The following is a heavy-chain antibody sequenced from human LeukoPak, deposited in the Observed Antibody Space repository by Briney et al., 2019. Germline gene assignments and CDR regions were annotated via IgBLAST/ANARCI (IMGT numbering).Heavy chain of an antibody. CDR3: ARDHESNGYSVCFEY. D-gene: IGHD3-22*01. Sequence: GGSLRLSCAASGFTFSRFWMSWVRQAPGKGLEWVANIKPDGSEIYYVDSVKGRFTISRDNAKNTLYLQLNSLRAEDTAVYYCARDHESNGYSVCFEYWGQGTLVTVSS. CDR2: IKPDGSEI. V-gene: IGHV3-7*04. J-gene: IGHJ4*02. CDR1: GFTFSRFW.